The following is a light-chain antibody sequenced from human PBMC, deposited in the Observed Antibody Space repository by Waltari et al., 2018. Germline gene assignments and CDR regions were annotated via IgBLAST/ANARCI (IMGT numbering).Light chain of an antibody. CDR2: DAS. CDR1: HDITNY. CDR3: QQYDNLPS. Sequence: DIQMTQSPSSLSASVGDRVTITCQASHDITNYLTWYQHKPGKAPKLLIYDASTLQTGVSSRFSGGGSGTHFTFTISSLQPEDIATYYCQQYDNLPSFGQGTRLEIK. V-gene: IGKV1-33*01. J-gene: IGKJ5*01.